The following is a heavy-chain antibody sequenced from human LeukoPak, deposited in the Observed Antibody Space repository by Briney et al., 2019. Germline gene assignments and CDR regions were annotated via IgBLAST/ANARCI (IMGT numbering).Heavy chain of an antibody. V-gene: IGHV3-23*01. D-gene: IGHD3-3*01. CDR3: AKDGGGTIFGMVIIVHYMDV. CDR1: GFTLSSYA. J-gene: IGHJ6*03. CDR2: ISDTGNT. Sequence: GGSLRLSCAASGFTLSSYAMSWVRQAPGKGLEWVSAISDTGNTYHADSVKGRFTISRDNSKNTLYLQMNSLRAEDTALYYCAKDGGGTIFGMVIIVHYMDVWGKGTTVTVSS.